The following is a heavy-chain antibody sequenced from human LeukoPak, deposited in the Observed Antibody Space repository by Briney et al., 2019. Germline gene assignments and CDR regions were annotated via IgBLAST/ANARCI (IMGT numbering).Heavy chain of an antibody. CDR1: GFTFSSYG. Sequence: GGSLRLSCAASGFTFSSYGMHWVRQAPGKGLEWVSAISGSGGSTYYADSVKGRFTISRDNSKNTLYLQMNSLRAEDTAVYYCAKDLGGDCSSTSCYFHAFDIWGQGAMVTVSS. J-gene: IGHJ3*02. D-gene: IGHD2-2*01. V-gene: IGHV3-23*01. CDR2: ISGSGGST. CDR3: AKDLGGDCSSTSCYFHAFDI.